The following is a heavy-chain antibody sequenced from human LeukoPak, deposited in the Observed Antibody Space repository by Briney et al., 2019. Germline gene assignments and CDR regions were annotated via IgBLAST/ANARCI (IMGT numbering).Heavy chain of an antibody. J-gene: IGHJ4*02. V-gene: IGHV1-3*01. CDR2: INAGNGNT. Sequence: ASVKVSCKASGYTFTSYAMHWVRQAPGQRLKWMGWINAGNGNTKYSQKFQGRVTITRDTSASTAYMELSSLGSEDTAVYYCARDDSSSWYFDYWGQGTLVTVSS. D-gene: IGHD6-13*01. CDR3: ARDDSSSWYFDY. CDR1: GYTFTSYA.